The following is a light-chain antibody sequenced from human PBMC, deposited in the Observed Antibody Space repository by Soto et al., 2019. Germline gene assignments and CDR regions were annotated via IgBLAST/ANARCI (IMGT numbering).Light chain of an antibody. V-gene: IGKV3D-20*01. CDR3: QQYGST. Sequence: IVSTHSPATLSVSPGERATLSCGASQSVSSSSLAWYQQKPGLAPRLLIYGASSRATGIPDRFSGSGSGTDFTLTISRLEPEDFAVYYCQQYGSTFGQGTRLEI. CDR1: QSVSSSS. CDR2: GAS. J-gene: IGKJ5*01.